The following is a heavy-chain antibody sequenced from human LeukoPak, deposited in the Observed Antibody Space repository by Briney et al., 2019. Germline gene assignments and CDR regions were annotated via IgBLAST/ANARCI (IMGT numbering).Heavy chain of an antibody. V-gene: IGHV4-39*01. Sequence: SSSYSWGWIRQPPGKGLEWIGSIYYSGSTYYNPSLKSRVTISVDTSKNQFSLKLSSVTAADTAVYYCAGSKYFDYWGQGTLVTVSS. CDR2: IYYSGST. J-gene: IGHJ4*02. CDR3: AGSKYFDY. CDR1: SSSYS.